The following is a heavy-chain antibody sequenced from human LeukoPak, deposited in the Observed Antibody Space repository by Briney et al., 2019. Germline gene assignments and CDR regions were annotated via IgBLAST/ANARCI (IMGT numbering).Heavy chain of an antibody. CDR3: ARDGVPLTNLVARPFHP. Sequence: SETLSLTCTVYGGSMRNSYWMWIRQPAGKGLEGVGRIFTTGSTNYNPSLKRLVTMSIDTSKNQFSLKMTSVTAADTAVYYCARDGVPLTNLVARPFHPWGQGTLVIVSS. CDR2: IFTTGST. V-gene: IGHV4-4*07. CDR1: GGSMRNSY. J-gene: IGHJ1*01. D-gene: IGHD1-14*01.